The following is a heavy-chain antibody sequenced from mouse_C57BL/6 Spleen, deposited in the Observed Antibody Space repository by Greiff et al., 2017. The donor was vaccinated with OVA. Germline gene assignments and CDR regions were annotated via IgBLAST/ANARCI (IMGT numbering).Heavy chain of an antibody. J-gene: IGHJ2*01. D-gene: IGHD1-1*01. V-gene: IGHV1-82*01. CDR2: IYPGDGDT. CDR3: AREGVLRYFDY. Sequence: QVQLQQSGPELVKPGASVKISCKASGYAFSSSWMNWVKQRPGKGLEWIGRIYPGDGDTNYNGKLKGKATLTADKSSSTAYMQLSSLTSEDSAVYFCAREGVLRYFDYWGKGTTLTVSS. CDR1: GYAFSSSW.